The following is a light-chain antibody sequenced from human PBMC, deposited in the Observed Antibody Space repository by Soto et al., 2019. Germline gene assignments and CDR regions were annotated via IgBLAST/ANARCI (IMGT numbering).Light chain of an antibody. V-gene: IGKV1-39*01. Sequence: DIQMTQSPSSLSASVGDRVTISCRASQSVSIYLNWYQQKPGKPPELLIYAASSLESGVPSRFSGSGSVTDFTFTSSSLQPEESATYYCQQSYTXPRTFGQGTKVDIK. CDR2: AAS. CDR1: QSVSIY. J-gene: IGKJ1*01. CDR3: QQSYTXPRT.